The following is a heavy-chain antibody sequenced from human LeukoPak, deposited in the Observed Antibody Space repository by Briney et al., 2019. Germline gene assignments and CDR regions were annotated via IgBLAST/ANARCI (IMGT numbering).Heavy chain of an antibody. CDR2: INSDGSST. D-gene: IGHD5-12*01. CDR1: GFTFSSYW. CDR3: AKAGHIVATIELDY. V-gene: IGHV3-74*01. Sequence: GGSLRLSCAASGFTFSSYWMHWVRQAPGKGLVWVSRINSDGSSTSYADSVKGRFTISRDNSKNTLYLQMNSLRAEDTAVYYCAKAGHIVATIELDYWGQGTLVTVSS. J-gene: IGHJ4*02.